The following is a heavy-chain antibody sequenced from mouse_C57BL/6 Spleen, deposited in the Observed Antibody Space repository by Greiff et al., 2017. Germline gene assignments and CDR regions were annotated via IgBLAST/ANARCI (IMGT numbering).Heavy chain of an antibody. V-gene: IGHV3-6*01. Sequence: DVKLVESGPGLVKPSQSLSLTCSVTGYSITSGYYWNWIRQFPGNKLEWVGYISYDGSNNYTPSLKNRITITRDTSKNQFLLKLNSLTTEDTATYCCARVLTGRAWFAYWGQGTLVTVSA. CDR3: ARVLTGRAWFAY. CDR1: GYSITSGYY. CDR2: ISYDGSN. D-gene: IGHD4-1*01. J-gene: IGHJ3*01.